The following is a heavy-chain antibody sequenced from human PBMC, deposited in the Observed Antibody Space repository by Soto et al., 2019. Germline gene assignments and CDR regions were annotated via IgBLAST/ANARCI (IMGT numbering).Heavy chain of an antibody. Sequence: QVQLVQSGAEVKNPGASVKVSCKASGYTFTTYYMHWLRQVRGQGLEWMGIITPSRGSTMYEQKFQDRVTMTRDRSTSTVYMELSSLRSEDTAVYYCARAVSTKTAAIDYWGQGTLVTVSS. CDR3: ARAVSTKTAAIDY. CDR2: ITPSRGST. V-gene: IGHV1-46*01. J-gene: IGHJ4*02. CDR1: GYTFTTYY. D-gene: IGHD4-17*01.